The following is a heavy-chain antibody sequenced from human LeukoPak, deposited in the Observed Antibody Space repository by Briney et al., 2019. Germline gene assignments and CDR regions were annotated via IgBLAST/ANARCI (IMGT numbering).Heavy chain of an antibody. CDR3: ARDHPYYYDISGSWHDY. CDR2: IKQDGSEK. J-gene: IGHJ4*02. Sequence: GGSLRLSCAASGFTFSSYWMSWVRQAPGKGLEWVANIKQDGSEKYYVDSVKGRFTISRDNAKNSLYLQMNSLRAEDTAVYYCARDHPYYYDISGSWHDYWGLGTLVTVSS. CDR1: GFTFSSYW. V-gene: IGHV3-7*01. D-gene: IGHD3-22*01.